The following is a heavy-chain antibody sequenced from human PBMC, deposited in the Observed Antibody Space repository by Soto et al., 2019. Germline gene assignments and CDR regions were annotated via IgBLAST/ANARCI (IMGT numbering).Heavy chain of an antibody. Sequence: EVQLVESGGGLIQPGGSLRLSCAASGFSVSNNYMNWVRQAPGKGLEWVSVIYNDGRTLYADSVKGRFTISRDNSKNTVYLHMNSLRGEDAAVYYCARLTVLGDIDSVCWGQGTLVTVSS. CDR2: IYNDGRT. J-gene: IGHJ4*02. V-gene: IGHV3-53*01. CDR1: GFSVSNNY. D-gene: IGHD3-16*01. CDR3: ARLTVLGDIDSVC.